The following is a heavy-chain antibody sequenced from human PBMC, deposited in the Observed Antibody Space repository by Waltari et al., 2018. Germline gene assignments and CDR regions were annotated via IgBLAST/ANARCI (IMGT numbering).Heavy chain of an antibody. CDR2: ISYDGSNK. D-gene: IGHD3-22*01. V-gene: IGHV3-30*18. J-gene: IGHJ4*02. CDR1: FSSYG. Sequence: FSSYGMHWVRQAPGKGLEWVAVISYDGSNKYYADSVKGRFTISRDNSKNTLYLQMNSLRAEDTAVYYCAKDLTYYYDSSGYWGRDYWGQGTLVTVSS. CDR3: AKDLTYYYDSSGYWGRDY.